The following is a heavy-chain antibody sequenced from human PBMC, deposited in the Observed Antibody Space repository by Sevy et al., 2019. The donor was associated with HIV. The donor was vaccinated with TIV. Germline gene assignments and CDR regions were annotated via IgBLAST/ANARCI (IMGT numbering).Heavy chain of an antibody. CDR1: GFTFSSYE. V-gene: IGHV3-48*03. CDR2: ITGSSNTI. J-gene: IGHJ4*02. Sequence: GGSLRLSCAASGFTFSSYEMNWVRQAPGKGLEWVSYITGSSNTIYYADSVEGRFTISRDNAKNSLYLQMNSLRAEDTAIYYCAREGSGGSQNYALDYWGQGILVTVSS. CDR3: AREGSGGSQNYALDY. D-gene: IGHD3-16*01.